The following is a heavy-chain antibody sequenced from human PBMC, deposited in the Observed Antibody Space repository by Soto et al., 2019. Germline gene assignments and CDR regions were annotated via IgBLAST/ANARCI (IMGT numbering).Heavy chain of an antibody. CDR3: AHRVLRTVFGLVTTTAIYFDF. V-gene: IGHV2-5*02. Sequence: QITLNESGPTVVRPTETLTLTCRFSGFSLTTSGVGVGWIRQSPGKATEWIALIYWDDDKRYIASLKSRLTIPKDTSKNQLVLTVSDLDPTDTATYYCAHRVLRTVFGLVTTTAIYFDFWGQGTPVAVSS. CDR1: GFSLTTSGVG. CDR2: IYWDDDK. J-gene: IGHJ4*02. D-gene: IGHD3-3*01.